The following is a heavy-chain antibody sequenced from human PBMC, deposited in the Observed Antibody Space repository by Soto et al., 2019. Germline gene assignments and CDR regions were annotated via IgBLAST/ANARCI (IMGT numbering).Heavy chain of an antibody. J-gene: IGHJ5*02. CDR2: IYYSGNT. CDR3: XXXXXXXXXXXXP. CDR1: GASITSRDYY. V-gene: IGHV4-30-4*01. Sequence: QVQLQESGPGLVESAQTLSLTCSVSGASITSRDYYWNWIRQPPGRGLEWIGSIYYSGNTYYKTSLKSRLSISTDTSKNQCSLKLNFVTAADTAVXXXXXXXXXXXXXXXPXXQXTLVTVSS.